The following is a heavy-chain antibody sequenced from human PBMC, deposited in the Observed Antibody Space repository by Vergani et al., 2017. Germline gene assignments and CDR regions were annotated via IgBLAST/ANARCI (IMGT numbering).Heavy chain of an antibody. J-gene: IGHJ6*02. CDR3: ARDPCSSTSCYQLYYYYYGMDV. Sequence: VQLVESGGGVVQPGRSLRLSCAASGFTFSSYGMHWVRQAPGKGLEWVSSISSSSYIYYADSVKGRFTISRDNAKNSLYLQMNSLRAEDTAVYYCARDPCSSTSCYQLYYYYYGMDVWGQGTTVTVSS. CDR2: ISSSSYI. V-gene: IGHV3-21*01. D-gene: IGHD2-2*01. CDR1: GFTFSSYG.